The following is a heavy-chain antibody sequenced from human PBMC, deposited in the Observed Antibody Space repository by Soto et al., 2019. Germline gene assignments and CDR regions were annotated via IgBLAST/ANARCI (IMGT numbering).Heavy chain of an antibody. CDR3: ARDSAAGDY. V-gene: IGHV1-46*01. CDR2: FNPTSGST. D-gene: IGHD6-13*01. Sequence: QVQLVQSGAEVKKPGASVKLSCKASGYTFINYYIHWVRQAPGQGLEWMGIFNPTSGSTNYAQKFQGRVALTMDTSTRTVYMELSSLRFDDTAVYYCARDSAAGDYWGQGTLVTVSS. CDR1: GYTFINYY. J-gene: IGHJ4*02.